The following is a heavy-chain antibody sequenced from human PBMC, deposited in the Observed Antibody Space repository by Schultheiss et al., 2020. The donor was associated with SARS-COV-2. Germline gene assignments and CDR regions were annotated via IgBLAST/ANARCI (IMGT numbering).Heavy chain of an antibody. CDR1: GFTFSSYC. J-gene: IGHJ6*02. V-gene: IGHV3-7*03. Sequence: GESLKISCAASGFTFSSYCMSWVRQAPGKGLEWVANIKQDGSEKYYVDSVKGRFTISRDNAKNSLYLQMNSLRAEDTAVYYCARDRVWWLRNYYGMDVWGQGTTVTVSS. D-gene: IGHD5-12*01. CDR2: IKQDGSEK. CDR3: ARDRVWWLRNYYGMDV.